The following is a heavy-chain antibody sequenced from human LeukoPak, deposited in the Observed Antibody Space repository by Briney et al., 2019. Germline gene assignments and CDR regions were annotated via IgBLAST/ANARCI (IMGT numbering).Heavy chain of an antibody. D-gene: IGHD3-3*01. Sequence: SETLSLTCTVSGGSISSHYWSWIRQPPGKGLEWIGYIYYSGRTNYNPSLKSRVTISVDTSKNQFSLKLSSVTAADTAVYYCARDKGITIFGVVTSAIGAFDIWGQGTMVTVSS. CDR3: ARDKGITIFGVVTSAIGAFDI. CDR2: IYYSGRT. V-gene: IGHV4-59*11. J-gene: IGHJ3*02. CDR1: GGSISSHY.